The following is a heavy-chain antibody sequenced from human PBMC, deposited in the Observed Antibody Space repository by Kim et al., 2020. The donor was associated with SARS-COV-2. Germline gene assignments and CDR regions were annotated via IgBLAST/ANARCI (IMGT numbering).Heavy chain of an antibody. CDR3: ARDPDSRAAGYFDY. D-gene: IGHD6-6*01. CDR2: ISNGGSNK. J-gene: IGHJ4*03. V-gene: IGHV3-30-3*01. Sequence: GGSLRLSCAASGFTFSSYTMHWVRQAPGKGLEWVAVISNGGSNKYYADSVKGRFTISRDNSKNTLYLQMNSLRAEDTAVYYCARDPDSRAAGYFDYWGQGTLVTVSS. CDR1: GFTFSSYT.